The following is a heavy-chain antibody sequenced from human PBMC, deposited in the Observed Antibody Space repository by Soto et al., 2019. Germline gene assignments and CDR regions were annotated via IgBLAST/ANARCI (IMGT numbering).Heavy chain of an antibody. CDR1: GDYISSSPYY. D-gene: IGHD6-13*01. Sequence: SETLSLTSTVSGDYISSSPYYWGWLCQTPGKGLEWLGSVYSSGTTYYTPSLRSRVTISADTSKNPFSLKLTSVTAADTSVHCSGTSSISHSEYFVPLGPGTLVDV. J-gene: IGHJ5*01. CDR2: VYSSGTT. CDR3: GTSSISHSEYFVP. V-gene: IGHV4-39*01.